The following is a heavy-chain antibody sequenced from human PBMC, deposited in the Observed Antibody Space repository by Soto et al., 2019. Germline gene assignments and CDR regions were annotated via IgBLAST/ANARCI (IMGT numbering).Heavy chain of an antibody. D-gene: IGHD4-17*01. Sequence: EVQLVESGGGLIQPGGSLTLSCAASGFTVSTNYMTWVRQAPGKGLEWVSAITDSGGSTYYADSVKGRFTISRDNSKNTVYLQMNSLRAEDTAVYYCAKAATVVTLYYFDYWGQGTLVTVSS. V-gene: IGHV3-53*01. CDR1: GFTVSTNY. J-gene: IGHJ4*02. CDR2: TDSGGST. CDR3: AKAATVVTLYYFDY.